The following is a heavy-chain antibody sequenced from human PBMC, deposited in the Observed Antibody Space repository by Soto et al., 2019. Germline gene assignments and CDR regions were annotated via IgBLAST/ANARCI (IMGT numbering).Heavy chain of an antibody. D-gene: IGHD3-3*01. Sequence: GGSLRLSCAASGFTFSSYAMSWVRQAPGKGLEWVSAISGSGGSTYYADSVKGRFTISRDNSKNTLYLQMNSLRAEDTAVYYCAKAHQGYYDFWSGYDLWGQGTLVTVSS. CDR3: AKAHQGYYDFWSGYDL. J-gene: IGHJ4*02. CDR2: ISGSGGST. CDR1: GFTFSSYA. V-gene: IGHV3-23*01.